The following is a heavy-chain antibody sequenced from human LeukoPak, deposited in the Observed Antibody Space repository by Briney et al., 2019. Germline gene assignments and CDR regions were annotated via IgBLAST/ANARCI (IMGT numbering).Heavy chain of an antibody. V-gene: IGHV1-69*01. Sequence: GRVTMTADESTSTAYMELSSLRSEDTAVYYCARERGWYATDAFDIWGQGTMVTVSS. CDR3: ARERGWYATDAFDI. J-gene: IGHJ3*02. D-gene: IGHD6-19*01.